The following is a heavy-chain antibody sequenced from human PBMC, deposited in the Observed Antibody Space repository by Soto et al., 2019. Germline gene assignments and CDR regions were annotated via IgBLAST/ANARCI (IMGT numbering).Heavy chain of an antibody. CDR1: GGSISSSSYY. J-gene: IGHJ4*02. V-gene: IGHV4-39*01. Sequence: SSETLSLTCTVSGGSISSSSYYWGWIRQPPGKGLEWIGSIYYSGSTYYNPSLKSRVTISVDTSKNQFSLKLSSVTAADTAVYYFARLVGGMIPLWGQGTLVTVSS. CDR3: ARLVGGMIPL. D-gene: IGHD3-22*01. CDR2: IYYSGST.